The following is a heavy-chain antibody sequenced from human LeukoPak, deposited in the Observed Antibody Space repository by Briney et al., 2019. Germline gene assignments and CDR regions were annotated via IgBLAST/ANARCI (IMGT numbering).Heavy chain of an antibody. D-gene: IGHD2-15*01. CDR1: GFTFSSYG. V-gene: IGHV3-30*18. CDR2: ISYDGSNK. CDR3: AKDPRRYCSGGSCSRLDY. Sequence: GGSLRLSCTASGFTFSSYGMHWVRQAPGKRLEWVAVISYDGSNKYYADSVKGRFTISRDNSKNTLYLQMNSLRAEDTAVYYCAKDPRRYCSGGSCSRLDYWGQGTLVTVSS. J-gene: IGHJ4*02.